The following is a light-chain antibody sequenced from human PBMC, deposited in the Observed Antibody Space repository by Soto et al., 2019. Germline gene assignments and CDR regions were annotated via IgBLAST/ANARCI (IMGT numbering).Light chain of an antibody. J-gene: IGKJ2*01. CDR1: QTDRNSY. Sequence: LVLTQSPGTLSLSPGERATLSCRASQTDRNSYLAWYQQKLGQPPRLVLYGTSNRATGIPARFSGRGSGTDFSLIISGLEPEDAAMYFCQQYDDSGAQFTFGQGTKLEIK. CDR3: QQYDDSGAQFT. CDR2: GTS. V-gene: IGKV3-20*01.